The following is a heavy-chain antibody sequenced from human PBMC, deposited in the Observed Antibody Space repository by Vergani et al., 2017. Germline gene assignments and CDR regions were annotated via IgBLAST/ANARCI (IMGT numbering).Heavy chain of an antibody. J-gene: IGHJ5*02. CDR2: INWNSDSI. V-gene: IGHV3-9*01. CDR3: AKDRYYDFWSGYKDWFDP. D-gene: IGHD3-3*01. CDR1: GFTFDDYA. Sequence: EVQLVESGGGLVQPGRSLRLSCAASGFTFDDYAMHLVRQAPGKGLEWVSGINWNSDSIAYADSVKGRFTISRDNAKDSLYLQMNSLRAEDTAVYYCAKDRYYDFWSGYKDWFDPWGQGTLVTVSS.